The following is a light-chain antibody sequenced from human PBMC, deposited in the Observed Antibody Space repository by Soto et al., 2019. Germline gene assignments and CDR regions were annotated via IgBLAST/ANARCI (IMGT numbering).Light chain of an antibody. V-gene: IGLV9-49*03. CDR1: SGYSNYK. J-gene: IGLJ2*01. Sequence: QSVLTQPPSASASLGASVTLTCTLSSGYSNYKVDWYQQRPGKGPRFVMRVGTGGVVGSKGDGIPDRFSVLGSGLNQYLTINNIQEEDESDYHCGADHGSGSNFVVVFGGGTKLTVL. CDR3: GADHGSGSNFVVV. CDR2: VGTGGVVG.